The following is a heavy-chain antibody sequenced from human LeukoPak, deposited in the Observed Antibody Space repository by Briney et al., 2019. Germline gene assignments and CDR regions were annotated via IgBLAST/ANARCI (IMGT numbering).Heavy chain of an antibody. Sequence: ASVKVSCKASGYTFTAYYIHWVRQAPGQGLEWMGWISPYTGGTNYAQKFQGRVTITQDRSSNTVYMDLNRLTSDDTTLYYCVRDHNSENWGSLGKWGQGTLVTVSS. CDR3: VRDHNSENWGSLGK. V-gene: IGHV1-2*02. J-gene: IGHJ4*02. CDR1: GYTFTAYY. D-gene: IGHD7-27*01. CDR2: ISPYTGGT.